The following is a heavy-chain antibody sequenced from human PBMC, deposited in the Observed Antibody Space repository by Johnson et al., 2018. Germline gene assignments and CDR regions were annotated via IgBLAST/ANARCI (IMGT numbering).Heavy chain of an antibody. D-gene: IGHD1-26*01. J-gene: IGHJ3*02. CDR2: ISYDGSTK. V-gene: IGHV3-30-3*01. CDR1: GFTFSSYA. Sequence: QVQLVESGGGVVQPGRSLTLSCAASGFTFSSYAMDWARQAPGKGLEWVAVISYDGSTKTYADSVKGRFTISRDNSKNTLYLQLNSLRSEDTALYYCARETSRAGATTGDAFDIWGQGTMVTASS. CDR3: ARETSRAGATTGDAFDI.